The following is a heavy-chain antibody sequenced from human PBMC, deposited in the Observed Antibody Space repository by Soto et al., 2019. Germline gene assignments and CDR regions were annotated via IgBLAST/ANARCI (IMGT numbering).Heavy chain of an antibody. CDR3: SRDPRRLLNWFDP. D-gene: IGHD2-15*01. J-gene: IGHJ5*02. CDR1: GGSFSGYY. Sequence: QVQLQQWGAGLLKPSETLSLICAVYGGSFSGYYWSWIRQPPGKGLEWIGEINHSGSTNYNPSLKSRVTISVDTSKNQFSPKLSSVTSADTAVYYCSRDPRRLLNWFDPWGQGTLVTVSS. CDR2: INHSGST. V-gene: IGHV4-34*01.